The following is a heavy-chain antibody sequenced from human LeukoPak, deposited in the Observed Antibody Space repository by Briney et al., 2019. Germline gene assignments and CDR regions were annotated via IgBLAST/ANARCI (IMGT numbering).Heavy chain of an antibody. V-gene: IGHV4-59*01. CDR2: ISYSGNT. D-gene: IGHD3-22*01. CDR1: GGSISNYY. J-gene: IGHJ4*02. Sequence: PSETLSLTCTVSGGSISNYYWTWIRQPPGKGLEWIGFISYSGNTNYNPSLKSRVTISLDTSKNQFSLKLISVTAAHTAVYYCARGVGSGYTDYWGQGALVTVSS. CDR3: ARGVGSGYTDY.